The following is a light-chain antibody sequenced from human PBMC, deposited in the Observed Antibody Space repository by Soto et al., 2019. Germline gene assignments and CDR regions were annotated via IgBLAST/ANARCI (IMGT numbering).Light chain of an antibody. V-gene: IGKV1-5*01. Sequence: DIQVTQSPPTLSASVGDRVTITCRASHTISTWMAWYQQKPGKAPKLLVYDASTLQSGVASRFSGGGSGTEFTLTISSLQPDDFGTYYCHQYKSYTPYTIGQGTKVDI. CDR2: DAS. CDR3: HQYKSYTPYT. CDR1: HTISTW. J-gene: IGKJ2*01.